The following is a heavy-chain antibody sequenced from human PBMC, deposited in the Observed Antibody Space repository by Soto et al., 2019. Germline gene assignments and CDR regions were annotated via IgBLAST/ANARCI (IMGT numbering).Heavy chain of an antibody. D-gene: IGHD3-3*01. Sequence: QVQFRESGPGLEKPSGTLFLTCAVSGGALSIDIWWNWFRQSPGGKGLAWIGGIPHTGLTNFTPSLMSRVTMSVDKSKNQFSLSVSSVTAADTAIYYCAGLVLEWSRPNRLDVWGKWTTVTVPS. CDR2: IPHTGLT. CDR3: AGLVLEWSRPNRLDV. J-gene: IGHJ6*04. CDR1: GGALSIDIW. V-gene: IGHV4-4*02.